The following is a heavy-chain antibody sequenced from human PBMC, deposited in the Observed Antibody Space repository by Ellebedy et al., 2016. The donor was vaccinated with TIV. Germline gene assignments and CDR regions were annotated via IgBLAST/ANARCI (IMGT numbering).Heavy chain of an antibody. D-gene: IGHD6-19*01. CDR3: ARERPIAVAALAGFDY. V-gene: IGHV4-59*12. CDR2: IYYSGST. CDR1: GGSISSYY. Sequence: SETLSLTCTVSGGSISSYYWSWIRQPPGKGLEWIGYIYYSGSTNYNPSLKSRVTISVDTSKNQFSLKLSSVTAADTAVYYCARERPIAVAALAGFDYWGQGTLVTVS. J-gene: IGHJ4*02.